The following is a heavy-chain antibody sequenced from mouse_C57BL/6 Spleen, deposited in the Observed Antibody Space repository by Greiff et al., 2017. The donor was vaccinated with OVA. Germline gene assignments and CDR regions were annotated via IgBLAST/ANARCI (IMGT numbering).Heavy chain of an antibody. Sequence: VQLQQSGPELVKPGASVKISCKASGYTFTDYYMNWVKQSHGKSLEWIGDINPNNGGTSYNQKFKGKATLTVDKSSSTAYMELRSLTSEDSAVYYCARTVTTGYYYAMDYWGQGTSVTVSS. V-gene: IGHV1-26*01. CDR2: INPNNGGT. J-gene: IGHJ4*01. CDR1: GYTFTDYY. D-gene: IGHD2-2*01. CDR3: ARTVTTGYYYAMDY.